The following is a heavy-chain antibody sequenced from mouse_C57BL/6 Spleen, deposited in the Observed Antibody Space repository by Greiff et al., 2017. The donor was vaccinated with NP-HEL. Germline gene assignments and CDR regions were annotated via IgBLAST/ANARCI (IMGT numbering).Heavy chain of an antibody. J-gene: IGHJ3*01. CDR3: ARREDSSGRFAY. CDR2: IYPGDGDT. Sequence: QVQLQQSGAELVKPGASVKISCKASGYAFSSYWMNWVKQRPGKGLEWIGQIYPGDGDTNYNGKFKGKATLTADKSSSTAYMQLSSLTSEDSAVYFCARREDSSGRFAYWGQGTLVTVSA. CDR1: GYAFSSYW. D-gene: IGHD3-2*02. V-gene: IGHV1-80*01.